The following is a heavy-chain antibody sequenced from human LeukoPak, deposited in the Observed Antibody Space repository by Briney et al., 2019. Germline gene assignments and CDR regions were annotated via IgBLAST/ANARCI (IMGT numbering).Heavy chain of an antibody. J-gene: IGHJ6*03. CDR2: IKSKTDGGTT. CDR1: GFTFSNAW. Sequence: GGSLRLSCAASGFTFSNAWMSWVRQAPGKGLEWVGRIKSKTDGGTTDYAAPVKGRFTISRDDSKNTLYLQMNSLKTKDTAVYYCTTDSLYYDSSGYYRYYYYYYYMDVWGKGTTVTVSS. V-gene: IGHV3-15*01. CDR3: TTDSLYYDSSGYYRYYYYYYYMDV. D-gene: IGHD3-22*01.